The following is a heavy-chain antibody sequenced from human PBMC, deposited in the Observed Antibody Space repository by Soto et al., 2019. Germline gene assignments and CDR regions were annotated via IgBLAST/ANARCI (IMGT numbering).Heavy chain of an antibody. CDR2: ILYSGTT. J-gene: IGHJ4*02. V-gene: IGHV4-39*01. D-gene: IGHD3-16*01. CDR1: GGSISKSNYF. Sequence: QLQLQESGPGLVRPSETLSLTCTVSGGSISKSNYFWGWIRQPPGKGLEWIGSILYSGTTSYNSSLKSRVTISVDTSKNQFSLILSSVTAADTAVYYCARLGWGNGDPEYWGQGTLITVSS. CDR3: ARLGWGNGDPEY.